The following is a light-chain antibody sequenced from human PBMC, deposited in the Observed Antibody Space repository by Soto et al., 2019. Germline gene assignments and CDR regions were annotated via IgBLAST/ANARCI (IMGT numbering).Light chain of an antibody. Sequence: QPVLAQSPSASASLGASVKLTCTLSSGHNTYAIAWHQQQPEKGPRFLMKLNSDGSHTKGDGIPDRFSGSSSGAERYLSISSLQSEDEADYYCQSWDTGIHRVFGGGTKLTVL. J-gene: IGLJ2*01. CDR1: SGHNTYA. CDR3: QSWDTGIHRV. CDR2: LNSDGSH. V-gene: IGLV4-69*01.